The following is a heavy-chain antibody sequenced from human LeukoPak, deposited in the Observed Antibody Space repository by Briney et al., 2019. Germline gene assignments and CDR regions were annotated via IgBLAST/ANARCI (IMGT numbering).Heavy chain of an antibody. Sequence: GGSLRLSCAASGFTFDDYAMHWVRQAPGKGLEWVSGISWNSGSIGYADSVKGRFTISRDNAKNSLYLQMNSLRGEDTALYYCARDPSGYYGTFDIWGHGTMVTVSS. CDR1: GFTFDDYA. CDR2: ISWNSGSI. D-gene: IGHD3-22*01. V-gene: IGHV3-9*01. CDR3: ARDPSGYYGTFDI. J-gene: IGHJ3*02.